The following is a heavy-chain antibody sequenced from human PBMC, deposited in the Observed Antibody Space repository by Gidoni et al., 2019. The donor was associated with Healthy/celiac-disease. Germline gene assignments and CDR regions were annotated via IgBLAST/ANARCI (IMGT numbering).Heavy chain of an antibody. J-gene: IGHJ6*03. D-gene: IGHD2-2*01. CDR2: TYYRSKWYN. V-gene: IGHV6-1*01. Sequence: QVQLQQSGPGLVKPSQNLPPTCAISGDSVLSNSSAWTWIRQSPSRGLEWLGRTYYRSKWYNDYAVSVKSRITINPDTSKNQFSLQLNSVTPEDTAVYYCARGACSSTSCYFYYYYYMDVWGKGTTVTVSS. CDR1: GDSVLSNSSA. CDR3: ARGACSSTSCYFYYYYYMDV.